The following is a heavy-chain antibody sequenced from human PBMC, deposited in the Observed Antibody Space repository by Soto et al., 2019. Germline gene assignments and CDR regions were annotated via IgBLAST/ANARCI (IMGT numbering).Heavy chain of an antibody. CDR1: GGSFSGYN. Sequence: PSETLSLTCAVYGGSFSGYNWSWMRQTPGKGLEWIGEINHSGSTNYNPSLKSRVTISVDTSKNQFSLKLSSVTAADTAVYYCARHSSSGFDPWGQGILVTVSS. V-gene: IGHV4-34*01. D-gene: IGHD6-19*01. CDR2: INHSGST. J-gene: IGHJ5*02. CDR3: ARHSSSGFDP.